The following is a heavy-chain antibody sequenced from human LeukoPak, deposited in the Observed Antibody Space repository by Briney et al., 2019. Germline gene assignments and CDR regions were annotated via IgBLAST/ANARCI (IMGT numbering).Heavy chain of an antibody. CDR2: IYHSGST. J-gene: IGHJ4*02. V-gene: IGHV4-30-2*01. CDR3: AREDSSGYAFDY. CDR1: GGSISSGGYS. Sequence: KTSETLSLTCAVSGGSISSGGYSWSWIRQPPGKGLEWIGYIYHSGSTYYNPSLKSRVTISVDRSKNQFSLKLSSVTAADTAVYYCAREDSSGYAFDYWGQGTLVTVSS. D-gene: IGHD3-22*01.